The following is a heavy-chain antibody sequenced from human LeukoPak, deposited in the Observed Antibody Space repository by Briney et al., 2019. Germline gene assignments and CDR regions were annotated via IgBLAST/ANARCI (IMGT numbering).Heavy chain of an antibody. Sequence: GGSLRLSCAASGFTFSSYWMNWARQAPGKGLEWVASIKEDGSEKRYVGSVKGRFTISRDNAKNSLYLQMNSLRADDTAVYYCAREFNIAVAGIYTGFDIWGQGTMVTVSS. CDR2: IKEDGSEK. J-gene: IGHJ3*02. CDR3: AREFNIAVAGIYTGFDI. D-gene: IGHD6-19*01. CDR1: GFTFSSYW. V-gene: IGHV3-7*03.